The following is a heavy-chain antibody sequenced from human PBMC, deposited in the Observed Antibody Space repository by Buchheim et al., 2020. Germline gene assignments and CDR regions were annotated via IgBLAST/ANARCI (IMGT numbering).Heavy chain of an antibody. D-gene: IGHD6-19*01. CDR2: VEKDGSET. Sequence: EVQLVESGGGLVQPGGSLRLSCAASGFTFTNNGMSWVRQPPGKGLEWVASVEKDGSETYYVDFARGRFTISRDNAKNSLYLQMNSLRAEDTAVYFCARGGGWTDFWGQGA. J-gene: IGHJ4*02. CDR3: ARGGGWTDF. CDR1: GFTFTNNG. V-gene: IGHV3-7*01.